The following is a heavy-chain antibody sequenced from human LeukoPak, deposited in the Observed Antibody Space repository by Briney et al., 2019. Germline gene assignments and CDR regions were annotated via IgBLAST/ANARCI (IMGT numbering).Heavy chain of an antibody. Sequence: QSGGSLRLSCTASGFTFGDHAMSWFRQAPGKGLEWVGFIRSKAYGGTTEYAASVKGRFTISRDDSKSIAYLQMNSLKTEDTAVYYCTRDRLAAAPQYWGQGTLVTVSS. CDR2: IRSKAYGGTT. CDR1: GFTFGDHA. D-gene: IGHD6-13*01. V-gene: IGHV3-49*03. J-gene: IGHJ4*02. CDR3: TRDRLAAAPQY.